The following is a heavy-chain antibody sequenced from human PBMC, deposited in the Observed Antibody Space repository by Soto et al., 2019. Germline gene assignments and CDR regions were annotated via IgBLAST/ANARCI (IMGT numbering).Heavy chain of an antibody. CDR3: ASWLQREHAYDV. J-gene: IGHJ3*01. CDR1: GLTVSGKKY. Sequence: GGSLRLSCAASGLTVSGKKYIAWVRQAPGKGLEWVSGVYDVDGAYYADSVKGRYTISRDTSKTIVFLEMNDLRPDDTAVYYCASWLQREHAYDVWGLGTTVTVSS. CDR2: VYDVDGA. D-gene: IGHD1-1*01. V-gene: IGHV3-53*01.